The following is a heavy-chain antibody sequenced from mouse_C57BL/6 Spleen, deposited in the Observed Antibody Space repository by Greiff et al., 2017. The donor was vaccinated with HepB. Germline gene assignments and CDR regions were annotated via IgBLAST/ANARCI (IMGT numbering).Heavy chain of an antibody. V-gene: IGHV1-81*01. Sequence: VKLQQSGAELARPGASVKLSCKASGYTFTSYGISWVKQRTGQGLEWIGEIYPRSGNTYYNEKFKGKATLTADKSSSTAYMELRSLTSEDSAVYFCARSGYYGSQFAYWGQGTLVTVSA. CDR2: IYPRSGNT. D-gene: IGHD1-1*01. CDR1: GYTFTSYG. CDR3: ARSGYYGSQFAY. J-gene: IGHJ3*01.